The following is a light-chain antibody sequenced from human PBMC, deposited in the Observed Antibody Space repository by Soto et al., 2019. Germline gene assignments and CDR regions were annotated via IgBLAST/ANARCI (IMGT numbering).Light chain of an antibody. CDR3: QQYGSSPNT. V-gene: IGKV3-20*01. J-gene: IGKJ4*01. CDR2: GAS. Sequence: EIVLTQSPSTLSLSPGERATLSCRASQSVSSSYLAWYQQKPGQAPRLLIYGASSRATGIPDRFSGSGSGTDFTLTISRLEPEDFAVYYCQQYGSSPNTFGGGTKVDI. CDR1: QSVSSSY.